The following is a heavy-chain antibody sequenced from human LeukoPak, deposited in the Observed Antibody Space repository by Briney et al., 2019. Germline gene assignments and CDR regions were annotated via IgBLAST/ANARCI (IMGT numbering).Heavy chain of an antibody. CDR1: GFTFSSYG. CDR2: IRYDGSNK. Sequence: GGSLRLSCAASGFTFSSYGMHWVRQAPGKGLEWVAFIRYDGSNKYYADSVKGRFTISRDNSKNTLYLQMNSLRAEDTAVYYCAKDFTYSGSYLDYWGQGTLVTVSS. V-gene: IGHV3-30*02. D-gene: IGHD1-26*01. CDR3: AKDFTYSGSYLDY. J-gene: IGHJ4*02.